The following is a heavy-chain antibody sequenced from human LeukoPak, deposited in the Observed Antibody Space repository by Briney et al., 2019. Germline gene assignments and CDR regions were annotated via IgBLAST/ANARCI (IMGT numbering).Heavy chain of an antibody. Sequence: PGGSLRLSCAASGFTFSNYWMNWVRQAPGKGLEWVANIKQDGSEKYYVDSVKGRFTISRDNAKNSLYLQMNSLRAEDTAVYYCARVYGSGSYSTNWGQGTLVTVSS. V-gene: IGHV3-7*01. CDR2: IKQDGSEK. CDR3: ARVYGSGSYSTN. D-gene: IGHD3-10*01. J-gene: IGHJ4*02. CDR1: GFTFSNYW.